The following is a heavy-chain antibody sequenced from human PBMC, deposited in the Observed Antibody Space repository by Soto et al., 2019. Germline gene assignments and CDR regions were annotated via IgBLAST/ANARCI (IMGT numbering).Heavy chain of an antibody. J-gene: IGHJ5*02. Sequence: QVQLQESGPGLVKPSGTLSLTCAVSSGSISSSNWWSWVRQPPGKGLEWIGEIYHSGSTNYNPSLKSRVTISVDKSKNQFSLKLSSATAADTAVYYCPRVTKYYDILTGYGSYGNWFDPWGQGTLVTVSS. CDR3: PRVTKYYDILTGYGSYGNWFDP. CDR1: SGSISSSNW. D-gene: IGHD3-9*01. V-gene: IGHV4-4*02. CDR2: IYHSGST.